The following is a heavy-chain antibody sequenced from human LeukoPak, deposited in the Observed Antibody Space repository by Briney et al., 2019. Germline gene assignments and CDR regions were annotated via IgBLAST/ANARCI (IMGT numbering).Heavy chain of an antibody. Sequence: PSETLSLTCAVDGGSFSGYYWSWIRQPPGKGLEWIGEINHSGSTNYNPSLKSRVTISVDTSKNQFSLKLSSVTAADTAVYYCARAASDYGDTRGRGSDYGMDVWGQGTTVTVSS. CDR3: ARAASDYGDTRGRGSDYGMDV. CDR2: INHSGST. CDR1: GGSFSGYY. V-gene: IGHV4-34*01. J-gene: IGHJ6*02. D-gene: IGHD4-17*01.